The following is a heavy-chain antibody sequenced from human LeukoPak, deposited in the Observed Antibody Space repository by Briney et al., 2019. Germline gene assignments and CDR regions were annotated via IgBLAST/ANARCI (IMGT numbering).Heavy chain of an antibody. CDR2: ISSSSSTI. CDR1: GFTFSSYS. V-gene: IGHV3-48*01. J-gene: IGHJ3*02. CDR3: AKDPVRSIAARQLTDAFDI. Sequence: GGSLRLSCAASGFTFSSYSMNWVRQAPGKGLEWVSYISSSSSTIYYADSVKGRFTVSRDNAKNSLYLQMNSLRAEDTAVYYCAKDPVRSIAARQLTDAFDIWGQGTMVTVSS. D-gene: IGHD6-6*01.